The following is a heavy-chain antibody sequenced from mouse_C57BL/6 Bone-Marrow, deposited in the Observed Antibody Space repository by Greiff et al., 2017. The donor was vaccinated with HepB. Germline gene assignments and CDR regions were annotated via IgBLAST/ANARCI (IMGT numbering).Heavy chain of an antibody. V-gene: IGHV14-4*01. Sequence: VQLQQPGAELVRPGASVKLSCTASGFNIKDDYMHWVKQRPEQGLEWIGWIDPENGDTEYASKFQGKATITADTSSNTAYLQLSSLTSEDTAVYYCRYETLSAYWGQGTLVTVSA. CDR1: GFNIKDDY. CDR3: RYETLSAY. J-gene: IGHJ3*01. CDR2: IDPENGDT. D-gene: IGHD2-12*01.